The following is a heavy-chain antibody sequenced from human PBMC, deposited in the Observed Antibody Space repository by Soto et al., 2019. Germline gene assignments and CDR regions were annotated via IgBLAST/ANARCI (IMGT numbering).Heavy chain of an antibody. CDR2: ISGSGGST. D-gene: IGHD1-26*01. J-gene: IGHJ6*02. V-gene: IGHV3-23*01. Sequence: GGSLRLSCAASGFTFSSYAMSWVRQAPGKGLEWVSAISGSGGSTYYADSVKGRFTISRDNSKNTLYLQMNSLRAEDTAVYYCAKVTELNYYYYGMDVWGQGTTVTVSS. CDR1: GFTFSSYA. CDR3: AKVTELNYYYYGMDV.